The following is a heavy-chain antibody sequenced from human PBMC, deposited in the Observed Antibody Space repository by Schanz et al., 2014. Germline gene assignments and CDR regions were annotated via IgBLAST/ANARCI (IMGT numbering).Heavy chain of an antibody. CDR1: GFTFSSYA. V-gene: IGHV3-23*01. CDR2: ISGSGGDT. D-gene: IGHD3-10*01. J-gene: IGHJ5*02. CDR3: AGAPPLVRGIAGWFGP. Sequence: EVQLLESGGGLVQPGGSLRLSCAASGFTFSSYAMSWVRQAPGKGLEWVSAISGSGGDTYYADSVKGRFTISRDNSKSTLYLQMNTLRADDTAVYYCAGAPPLVRGIAGWFGPWGQGSLVTVSS.